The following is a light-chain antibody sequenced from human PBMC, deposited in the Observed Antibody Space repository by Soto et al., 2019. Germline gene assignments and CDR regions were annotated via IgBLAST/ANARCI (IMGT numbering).Light chain of an antibody. CDR3: QQHNQWPIT. CDR1: QSAGNF. Sequence: EIVMTQSASTLSVSPGETASLSWGASQSAGNFLAWYQQKPGQAPRLLIYYISTRATGIPARFSGSGYGTEFNLTINSLQSEDSAVYYCQQHNQWPITFGQGTRLEIK. CDR2: YIS. J-gene: IGKJ5*01. V-gene: IGKV3D-15*01.